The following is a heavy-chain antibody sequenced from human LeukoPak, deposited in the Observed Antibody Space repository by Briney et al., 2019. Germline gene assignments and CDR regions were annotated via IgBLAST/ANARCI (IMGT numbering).Heavy chain of an antibody. CDR2: INPNSGGT. J-gene: IGHJ4*02. Sequence: GASVKVSCKASGYTFTGYYMHWVRQAPGQGLEWMGWINPNSGGTNYAQKFQGRVTMTRDTSISTAYMELSRLRSDDTAVYYCAREVNTMVRGVIGGYVDYWGQGTLVTVSS. D-gene: IGHD3-10*01. CDR3: AREVNTMVRGVIGGYVDY. V-gene: IGHV1-2*02. CDR1: GYTFTGYY.